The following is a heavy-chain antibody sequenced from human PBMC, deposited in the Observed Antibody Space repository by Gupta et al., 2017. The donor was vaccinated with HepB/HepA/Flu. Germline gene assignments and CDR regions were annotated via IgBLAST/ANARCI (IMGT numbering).Heavy chain of an antibody. CDR2: IHYRGTA. J-gene: IGHJ4*02. Sequence: QLQLQESGPGLVKPSETLSLTCTVSGGSISRSRYYWGWIRQSAEEGLEWIGSIHYRGTAYYKPSLKSRVTISVDTSKNQFSLRLGSVTAADSTVDYCARLGYIGLYFDYWGQGTLGTVSS. CDR1: GGSISRSRYY. V-gene: IGHV4-39*01. CDR3: ARLGYIGLYFDY. D-gene: IGHD5-18*01.